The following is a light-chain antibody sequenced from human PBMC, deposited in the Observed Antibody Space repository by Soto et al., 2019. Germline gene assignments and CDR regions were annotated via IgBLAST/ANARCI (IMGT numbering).Light chain of an antibody. V-gene: IGKV1-6*01. CDR1: QGISTL. Sequence: AIQLTQSPSSLSASVGDRVTITCRASQGISTLLSWYQQKPGKAPKVLISSASSLQSGVPSRFSGSGSGTDFTLTISSLQPEDYATYYCLQHYNYPRTFGQGTKVDIK. CDR2: SAS. J-gene: IGKJ1*01. CDR3: LQHYNYPRT.